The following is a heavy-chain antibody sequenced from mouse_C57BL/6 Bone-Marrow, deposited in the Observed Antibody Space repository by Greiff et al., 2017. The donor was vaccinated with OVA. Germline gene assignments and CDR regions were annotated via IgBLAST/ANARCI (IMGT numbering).Heavy chain of an antibody. Sequence: EVQLVESGGGLVKPGGSLKLSCAASGFTFSSYAMSWVRQTPEKRLEWVATISDGGSYTYYPDNVKGRFTISRDNAKNNLYLQMSHLQSEDTAMYYCARSITGIAYWGQGTLVTVSA. V-gene: IGHV5-4*01. J-gene: IGHJ3*01. D-gene: IGHD4-1*01. CDR3: ARSITGIAY. CDR2: ISDGGSYT. CDR1: GFTFSSYA.